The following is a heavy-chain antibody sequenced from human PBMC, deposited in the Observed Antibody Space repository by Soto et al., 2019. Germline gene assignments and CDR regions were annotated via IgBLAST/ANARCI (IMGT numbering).Heavy chain of an antibody. CDR3: ARAASPYFDLLSAFHP. Sequence: PSETLSLTCTVSGASLSLLYWSWVRQSLGKGLEWIGYIYYNGSATYNPSFRSRVTIAIDTSKSQFSLRLTSVTAADTAVYYCARAASPYFDLLSAFHPWGQGTLVTVSS. D-gene: IGHD3-9*01. J-gene: IGHJ5*02. V-gene: IGHV4-59*01. CDR1: GASLSLLY. CDR2: IYYNGSA.